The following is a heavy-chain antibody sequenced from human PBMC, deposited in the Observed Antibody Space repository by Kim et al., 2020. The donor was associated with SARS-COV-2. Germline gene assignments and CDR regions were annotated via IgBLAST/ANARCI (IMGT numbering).Heavy chain of an antibody. CDR3: ARDKGTTRTWAVTGTRRGWFDP. V-gene: IGHV1-2*02. CDR2: INPNSGGT. Sequence: ASVKVSCKASGYTFTGYYMHWVRQAPGQGLEWMGWINPNSGGTNYAQKFQGRVTMTRDTSISTAYMELSRLRSDDTAVYYCARDKGTTRTWAVTGTRRGWFDPWGQGTLVTVSS. J-gene: IGHJ5*02. D-gene: IGHD1-7*01. CDR1: GYTFTGYY.